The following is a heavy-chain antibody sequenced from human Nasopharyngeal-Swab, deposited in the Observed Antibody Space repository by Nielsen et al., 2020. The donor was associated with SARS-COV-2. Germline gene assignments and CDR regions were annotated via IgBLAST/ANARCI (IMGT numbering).Heavy chain of an antibody. D-gene: IGHD3-3*01. CDR2: INSDGSST. CDR3: ARVLGSDYDFWSGYYGFDP. J-gene: IGHJ5*02. CDR1: GFTFSSYW. V-gene: IGHV3-74*01. Sequence: GESLKISCAASGFTFSSYWMHWVRQAPGKGLVWVSRINSDGSSTSYAVSVKGRFTISRDNAKNTLYLQMNSLRAEDTAVYYCARVLGSDYDFWSGYYGFDPWGQGTLVTVSS.